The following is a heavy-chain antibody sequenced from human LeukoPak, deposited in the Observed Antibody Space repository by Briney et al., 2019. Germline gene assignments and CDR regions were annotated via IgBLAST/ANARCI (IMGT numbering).Heavy chain of an antibody. D-gene: IGHD1-14*01. CDR3: ARAKDRALNYSYYMDV. J-gene: IGHJ6*03. V-gene: IGHV1-69*05. Sequence: SVKVSCKASGGTFSSYAISWVRQAPGQGLEWMGGIIPIFGTANYAQKFQGRVTITTDESTSTAYMELSSLRSEDTAVYYCARAKDRALNYSYYMDVWGKGTTVTVSS. CDR2: IIPIFGTA. CDR1: GGTFSSYA.